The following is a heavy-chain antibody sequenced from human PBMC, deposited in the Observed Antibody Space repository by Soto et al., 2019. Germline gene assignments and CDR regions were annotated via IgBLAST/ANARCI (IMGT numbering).Heavy chain of an antibody. J-gene: IGHJ4*02. CDR1: GGTFSSYA. CDR2: IIPIFGIA. V-gene: IGHV1-69*10. D-gene: IGHD3-9*01. CDR3: ARDRDILTGYYDY. Sequence: ASVKVSCKASGGTFSSYAISWVRQAPGQGLEWMGGIIPIFGIANYAQKFQGRVTITADKSTSTAYMELSSLRSEDTAVYYCARDRDILTGYYDYWGQGTLVTVSS.